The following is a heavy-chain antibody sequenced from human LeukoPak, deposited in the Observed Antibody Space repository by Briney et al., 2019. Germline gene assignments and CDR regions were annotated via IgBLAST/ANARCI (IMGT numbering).Heavy chain of an antibody. D-gene: IGHD2-21*01. Sequence: PGGSLRLSCAASGFTCSTHWMSWVRQAPGKGLEWVANIKIDGSEKNYVDSVKGRFIISRDNAKNSLYLQMNSLRAEDTADYYFVKYGGDLGVAFDCWGPKTLVTVSS. V-gene: IGHV3-7*01. J-gene: IGHJ4*01. CDR3: VKYGGDLGVAFDC. CDR1: GFTCSTHW. CDR2: IKIDGSEK.